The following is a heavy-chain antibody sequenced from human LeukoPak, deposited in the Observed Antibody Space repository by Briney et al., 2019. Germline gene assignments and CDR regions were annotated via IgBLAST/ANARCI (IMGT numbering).Heavy chain of an antibody. J-gene: IGHJ4*02. V-gene: IGHV1-18*01. CDR3: ARANYYDSSGYRADPGAGTNVYYFDY. CDR2: ISAYNGNT. CDR1: GYTFTSYG. D-gene: IGHD3-22*01. Sequence: ASVKVSCKASGYTFTSYGISWVRQAPGQGLEWMGWISAYNGNTNYAQKLQGRVTMTTDTSTSTAYMELRSLRSDDTAVYYCARANYYDSSGYRADPGAGTNVYYFDYWGQGTLVTVSS.